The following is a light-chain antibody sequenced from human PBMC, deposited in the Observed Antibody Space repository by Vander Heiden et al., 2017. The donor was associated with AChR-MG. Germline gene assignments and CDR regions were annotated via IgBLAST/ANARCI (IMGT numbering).Light chain of an antibody. CDR3: QQSYSTPQT. V-gene: IGKV1-39*01. CDR2: AAS. J-gene: IGKJ1*01. CDR1: QGISSY. Sequence: DSQINQSPSSLSASVGDRVTITCRASQGISSYLNWYQQKPGKAPKLLIYAASSLQSGVPSRFSGSGSGTDFTLTISSLQPEDFATYYCQQSYSTPQTFGQGTKVEIK.